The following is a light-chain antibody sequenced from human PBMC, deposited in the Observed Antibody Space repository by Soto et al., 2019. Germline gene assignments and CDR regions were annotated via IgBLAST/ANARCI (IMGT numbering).Light chain of an antibody. CDR1: SSNIGNNA. CDR3: AAWDDSLKGVV. V-gene: IGLV1-36*01. J-gene: IGLJ2*01. Sequence: QSVLTQPPSVSEAPRQRVTISCSGSSSNIGNNAVNWYQRLPGKAPKLLIYYDDLLPSGVSDRFSGSKSGTSASLAISGLQSEDEADYYCAAWDDSLKGVVFGGGTKVTVL. CDR2: YDD.